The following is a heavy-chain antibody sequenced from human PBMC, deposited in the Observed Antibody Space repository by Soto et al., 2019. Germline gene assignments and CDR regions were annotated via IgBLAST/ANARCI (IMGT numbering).Heavy chain of an antibody. D-gene: IGHD6-6*01. CDR2: ISGSGGDT. CDR3: ARVLASSSSSEYGGGGNYFGMDV. Sequence: GGSLRLSCAASGFTLSSYAMSWVRQAPGKGLEWVSAISGSGGDTYYADSVKGRFTISRENSKNTLYLQMNGLRAEDTAVYYCARVLASSSSSEYGGGGNYFGMDVWGQGTTVTVSS. CDR1: GFTLSSYA. J-gene: IGHJ6*02. V-gene: IGHV3-23*01.